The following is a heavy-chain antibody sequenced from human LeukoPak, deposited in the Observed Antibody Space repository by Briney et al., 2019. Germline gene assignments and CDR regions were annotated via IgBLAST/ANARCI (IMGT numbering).Heavy chain of an antibody. CDR2: ISYDGSDK. V-gene: IGHV3-30*04. J-gene: IGHJ4*02. D-gene: IGHD4-17*01. CDR3: LFGDSQIDS. CDR1: GFTFSDYA. Sequence: GGSLRLSCAASGFTFSDYAIHWVRQAPGKGLEWVAVISYDGSDKYYADSVKGRFTISRDNSKNTLYVQMNSLRAEDTAVYYCLFGDSQIDSWGQGTLVTVSS.